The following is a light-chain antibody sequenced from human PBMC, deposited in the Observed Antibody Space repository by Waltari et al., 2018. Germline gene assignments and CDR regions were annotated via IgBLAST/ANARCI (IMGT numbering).Light chain of an antibody. CDR1: QSVSRD. Sequence: EIVLTPSPATLSLSPGERASLSCRASQSVSRDLAWYRQKPGQAPRLLIFDASIRATGTPARFSGSGSGTDFTLTISSLDSEDFAIYYCQQRRDWPLTFGGGTKVEIK. CDR3: QQRRDWPLT. J-gene: IGKJ4*01. V-gene: IGKV3-11*01. CDR2: DAS.